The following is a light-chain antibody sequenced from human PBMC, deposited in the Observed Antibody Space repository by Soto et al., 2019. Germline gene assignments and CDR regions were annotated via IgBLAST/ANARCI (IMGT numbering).Light chain of an antibody. J-gene: IGLJ3*02. V-gene: IGLV1-40*01. Sequence: QSVLTQPPSVSGAPGQRVTISCTGSSSNIGAGYDVHWYQQPPGTAPKLLIYGNTNRPSGVPDRFSGSKSGTSASLAITGLQAEDEAEYYCQSYDSSLSGSGVFGGGTKVTVL. CDR3: QSYDSSLSGSGV. CDR2: GNT. CDR1: SSNIGAGYD.